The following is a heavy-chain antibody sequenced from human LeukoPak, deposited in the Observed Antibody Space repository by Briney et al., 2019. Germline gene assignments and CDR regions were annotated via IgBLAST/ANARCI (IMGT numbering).Heavy chain of an antibody. Sequence: GGSLRLSCAASGFTVGNNYMKWIRQAPGKGLEWVSLIYSGGSTYYADSVKGRFTISRDSSKNTLYLQMNSLRVEDTAVYHCATNMGFWGQGTLVTVSS. CDR3: ATNMGF. CDR1: GFTVGNNY. CDR2: IYSGGST. D-gene: IGHD2/OR15-2a*01. V-gene: IGHV3-53*01. J-gene: IGHJ4*02.